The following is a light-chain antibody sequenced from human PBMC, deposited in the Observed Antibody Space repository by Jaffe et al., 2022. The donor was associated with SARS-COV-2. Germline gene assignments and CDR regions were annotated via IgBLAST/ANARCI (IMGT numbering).Light chain of an antibody. CDR1: TSDVGTYNR. CDR3: SSYSSTSALFV. J-gene: IGLJ1*01. V-gene: IGLV2-14*01. CDR2: DVT. Sequence: QSALAQPASVSGSPGQSITISCTGTTSDVGTYNRVSWYLQHPGRAPKLIIYDVTSRPSGVSNRFSGSKSGNTASLTISGLQVEDEADYYCSSYSSTSALFVFGPGTKVTVL.